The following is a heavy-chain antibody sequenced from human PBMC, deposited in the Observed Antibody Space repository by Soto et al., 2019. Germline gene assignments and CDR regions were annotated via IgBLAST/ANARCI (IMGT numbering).Heavy chain of an antibody. CDR1: GGSISSSSYY. V-gene: IGHV4-39*01. CDR2: IYYSGST. J-gene: IGHJ4*02. D-gene: IGHD5-18*01. CDR3: ARYTKDSYGLDY. Sequence: SETLSLTCTVSGGSISSSSYYWGWIRQPPGKGLEWIGSIYYSGSTYYNPSLKSRVTISVDTSKNQFSLKLSSVTAADTAVYYCARYTKDSYGLDYWGQGTLVTVSS.